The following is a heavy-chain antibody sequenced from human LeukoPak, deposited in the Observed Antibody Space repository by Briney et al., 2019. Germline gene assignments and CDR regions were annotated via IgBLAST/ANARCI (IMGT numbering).Heavy chain of an antibody. CDR3: AKDRTSVHLWLSDLDY. CDR1: GFTFSSYV. V-gene: IGHV3-30*18. J-gene: IGHJ4*02. CDR2: ISYDGSNK. Sequence: GGSLRLSCAASGFTFSSYVMHWVRQAPGKWLEWVAIISYDGSNKYYADSVKGRFTISRDNSKNTLFLQMNSLRAEDTAVYYCAKDRTSVHLWLSDLDYWGQGALVTISS. D-gene: IGHD5-18*01.